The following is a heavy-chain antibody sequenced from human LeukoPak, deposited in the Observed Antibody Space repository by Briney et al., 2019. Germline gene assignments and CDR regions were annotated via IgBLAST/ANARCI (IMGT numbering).Heavy chain of an antibody. J-gene: IGHJ4*02. V-gene: IGHV3-74*01. Sequence: GRSLRLSCAASGFTFSSYGMHWVRKAPGKGLVWVSRMNSDGSTTNYADSVKGRFTVSRDNAKNTLFLQMNIVRAEDTAVYYCATGGRYYLDNWGQGTLVTVSS. CDR3: ATGGRYYLDN. CDR1: GFTFSSYG. CDR2: MNSDGSTT.